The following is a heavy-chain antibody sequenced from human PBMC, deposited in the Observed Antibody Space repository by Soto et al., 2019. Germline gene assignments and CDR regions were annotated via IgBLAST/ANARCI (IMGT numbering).Heavy chain of an antibody. CDR2: IWYDGSNK. J-gene: IGHJ4*02. CDR3: ARDPGGEVIVFDY. CDR1: GFTFSSYG. V-gene: IGHV3-33*01. Sequence: QVQLVESGGGVVQPWRSLRLSCAASGFTFSSYGMHWVRQAPGKGLEWVAVIWYDGSNKYYADSVKGRFTISRDNSKNTLYLQMNSLRAEDTAEYYCARDPGGEVIVFDYWGQGSLVTVSS. D-gene: IGHD3-3*01.